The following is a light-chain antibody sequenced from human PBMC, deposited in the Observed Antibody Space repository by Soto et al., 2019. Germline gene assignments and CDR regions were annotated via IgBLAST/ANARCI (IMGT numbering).Light chain of an antibody. V-gene: IGKV3-15*01. Sequence: IMMKQATAALSVSPGERTNLSCRASQSVSSNLAWYQQKPGQAPRLLIYGASTRATGIPARFSGSGSGTEFTLTISSLQSEDFAVYYCQQYNNWPRTFGQGTNVDIK. J-gene: IGKJ1*01. CDR1: QSVSSN. CDR2: GAS. CDR3: QQYNNWPRT.